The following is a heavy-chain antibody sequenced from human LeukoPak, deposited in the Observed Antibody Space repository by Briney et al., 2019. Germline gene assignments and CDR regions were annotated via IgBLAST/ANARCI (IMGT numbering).Heavy chain of an antibody. CDR1: GFTFSPNW. J-gene: IGHJ4*02. CDR2: IKRYGSEK. Sequence: GGSLRLSCAASGFTFSPNWMTWVRQAPGKGLEWVASIKRYGSEKYYADSVKGRFTISRDNSKNTLYLLMNSLRAEDTAVYYCAKEDRTASSGYSDYWGQGTLVTVSS. V-gene: IGHV3-7*03. D-gene: IGHD3-22*01. CDR3: AKEDRTASSGYSDY.